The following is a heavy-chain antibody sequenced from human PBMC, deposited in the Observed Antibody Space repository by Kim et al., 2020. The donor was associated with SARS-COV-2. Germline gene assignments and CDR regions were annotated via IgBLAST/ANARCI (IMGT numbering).Heavy chain of an antibody. CDR3: AKASITMIVVAPDY. Sequence: DSVKGRFTISRDNSKKTLYLKMNSLRAEDTAVYYWAKASITMIVVAPDYWGQGTLVTVSS. V-gene: IGHV3-23*01. J-gene: IGHJ4*02. D-gene: IGHD3-22*01.